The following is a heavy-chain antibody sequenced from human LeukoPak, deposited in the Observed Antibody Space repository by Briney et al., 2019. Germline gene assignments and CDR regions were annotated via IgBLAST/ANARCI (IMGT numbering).Heavy chain of an antibody. D-gene: IGHD3-10*01. V-gene: IGHV3-73*01. Sequence: GGSLRLSCAASGFTFSGSALHWVRQASGKGLEWVGRIRSTANGYATAYAASVKGRFAISRDDSKNTAYLQMDSLKTEDTAVYYCTGNYYGSGSYADFDYWGQGTLVTVSS. CDR2: IRSTANGYAT. J-gene: IGHJ4*02. CDR1: GFTFSGSA. CDR3: TGNYYGSGSYADFDY.